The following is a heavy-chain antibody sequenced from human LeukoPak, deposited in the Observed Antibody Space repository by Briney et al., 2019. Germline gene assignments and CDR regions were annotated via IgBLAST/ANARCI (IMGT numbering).Heavy chain of an antibody. CDR2: ISGSSGII. CDR3: ARDSDSSGHYYMDYFDY. J-gene: IGHJ4*02. Sequence: GSLRLSCAASGFTFNTYTMNWVRQAPGKGLEWVSYISGSSGIIDYADSVRGRFTISRDNAKNSLYLQMNSLRAEDTAVYYCARDSDSSGHYYMDYFDYWGQGALVTVSS. V-gene: IGHV3-48*01. D-gene: IGHD3-22*01. CDR1: GFTFNTYT.